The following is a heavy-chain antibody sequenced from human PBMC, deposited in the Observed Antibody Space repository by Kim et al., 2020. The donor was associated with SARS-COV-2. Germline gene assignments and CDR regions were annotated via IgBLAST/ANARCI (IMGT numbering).Heavy chain of an antibody. J-gene: IGHJ3*02. D-gene: IGHD3-10*01. CDR1: GGSISKGGYY. V-gene: IGHV4-31*03. Sequence: SETLSLTCTVSGGSISKGGYYWSWIRQRQHPTMGLELIGYIFYTGITRSYPSLTSRATISMDTAVNQFSLRLSSVTAAVAAIYYCASGDYYGSGCLNAFGISGQVTMVTVSS. CDR3: ASGDYYGSGCLNAFGI. CDR2: IFYTGIT.